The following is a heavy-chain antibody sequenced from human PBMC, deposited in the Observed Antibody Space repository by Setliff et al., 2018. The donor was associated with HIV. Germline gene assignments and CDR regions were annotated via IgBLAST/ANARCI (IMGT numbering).Heavy chain of an antibody. V-gene: IGHV4-34*01. Sequence: SETLSLTCAVYGGSFSGYYWSWIRQPPGKGLEWIGEINHSGSTNYNPSLQSRVTISVDTSKNQFSLKLNSVTAADTAVYYCARVSITYWYSIPRDYYYYRDVWGEGTTVTVSS. J-gene: IGHJ6*03. CDR3: ARVSITYWYSIPRDYYYYRDV. CDR1: GGSFSGYY. CDR2: INHSGST. D-gene: IGHD2-8*02.